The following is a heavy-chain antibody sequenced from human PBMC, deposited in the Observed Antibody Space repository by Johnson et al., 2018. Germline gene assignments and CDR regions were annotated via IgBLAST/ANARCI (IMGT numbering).Heavy chain of an antibody. CDR2: MNPNSGNT. Sequence: QVQLVESGAEVKKPGASXKVSCKASGYTFTSYDINWVRQATGQGLEWMGWMNPNSGNTGYAQKFQGRVTMTRDTSISTAYMELSSLRAEDPAVYYWASVLSSSWYGYYYYGMDVWGTGTSVTVSS. CDR1: GYTFTSYD. V-gene: IGHV1-8*01. J-gene: IGHJ6*04. CDR3: ASVLSSSWYGYYYYGMDV. D-gene: IGHD6-13*01.